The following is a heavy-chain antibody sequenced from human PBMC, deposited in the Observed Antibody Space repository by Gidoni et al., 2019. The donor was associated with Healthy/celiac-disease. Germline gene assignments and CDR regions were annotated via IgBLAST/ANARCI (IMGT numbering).Heavy chain of an antibody. J-gene: IGHJ3*02. CDR3: AKDREYYYDSSGYYTDDI. V-gene: IGHV3-30*18. CDR1: GFTFRSYG. Sequence: QVQLVESGGGVVQPGRSLRLSCAASGFTFRSYGMHWVRQAPGKGLEWVAVISYDGSNKYYADSVKGRFTISRDNSKNTLYLQMNSLRAEDTAVYYCAKDREYYYDSSGYYTDDIWGQGTMVTVSS. CDR2: ISYDGSNK. D-gene: IGHD3-22*01.